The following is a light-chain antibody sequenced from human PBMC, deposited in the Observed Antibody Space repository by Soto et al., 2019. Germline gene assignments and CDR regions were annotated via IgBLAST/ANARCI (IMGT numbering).Light chain of an antibody. CDR3: QQRSNWPLT. J-gene: IGKJ4*01. Sequence: IVMAHAPATLSVSPGEIAALSGRASQRVSRNLAWYQQKPGQAPRLLIYGASNRATGIPDRFSGSGSGTDFTLTISSLEPEDFAVYYCQQRSNWPLTFGGGTKVDIK. V-gene: IGKV3-11*01. CDR1: QRVSRN. CDR2: GAS.